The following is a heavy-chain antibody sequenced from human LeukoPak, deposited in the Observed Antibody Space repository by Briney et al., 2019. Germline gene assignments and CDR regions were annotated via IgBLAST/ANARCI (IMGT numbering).Heavy chain of an antibody. CDR3: ARDIVAARPGYYYYYMDV. Sequence: APVKVSCKASGYTFTSYGISWVRQAPGQGLEWMGWISAYNGNTNYAQKLQGRVTMTTDTSTSTDYMELRSLRSDDTAVYYCARDIVAARPGYYYYYMDVWGKGTTVTVSS. D-gene: IGHD6-6*01. V-gene: IGHV1-18*01. J-gene: IGHJ6*03. CDR1: GYTFTSYG. CDR2: ISAYNGNT.